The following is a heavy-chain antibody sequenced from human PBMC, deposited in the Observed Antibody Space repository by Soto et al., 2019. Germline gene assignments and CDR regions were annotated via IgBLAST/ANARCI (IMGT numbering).Heavy chain of an antibody. CDR3: TRDGSGRYSYV. CDR1: GYTFSSYG. Sequence: QVQLVQSGAEVKEPGASVKVSCRTSGYTFSSYGITWVRQAPGQGLERIGWISPYNGDTHYAQKVQGRVTVTADTSTNTAYMELRSLRSDDTDVYYCTRDGSGRYSYVWGPGTLVTVSS. D-gene: IGHD3-3*01. J-gene: IGHJ4*02. CDR2: ISPYNGDT. V-gene: IGHV1-18*01.